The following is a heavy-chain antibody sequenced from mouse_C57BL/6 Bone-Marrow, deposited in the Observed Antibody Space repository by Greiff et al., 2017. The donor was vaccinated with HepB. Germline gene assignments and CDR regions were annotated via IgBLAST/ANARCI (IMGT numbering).Heavy chain of an antibody. V-gene: IGHV1-64*01. J-gene: IGHJ2*01. CDR2: IHPNSGST. Sequence: QVQLQQPGAELVKPGASVKLSCKASGYTFTSYWMHWVKQRPGQGLEWIGMIHPNSGSTNYNEKFKSKATLTVDKSSSTAYMHLSCLTSEDSAVDYCARCAPYYFDYWGQGTTLTVSS. CDR3: ARCAPYYFDY. CDR1: GYTFTSYW.